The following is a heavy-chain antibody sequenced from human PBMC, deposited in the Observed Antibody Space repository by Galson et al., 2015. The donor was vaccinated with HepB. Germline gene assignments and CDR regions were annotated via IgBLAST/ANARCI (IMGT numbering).Heavy chain of an antibody. J-gene: IGHJ4*02. CDR3: ARENSGTYYGYFDY. CDR1: GFTFSHYA. Sequence: SLRLSCAASGFTFSHYAMHWVRQAPGKGLEWVATISYDGSNKYYADHVRGRFTISRDNSKNTVSLQMNSLSPEATAVYYCARENSGTYYGYFDYWGKGTLVTVAS. CDR2: ISYDGSNK. D-gene: IGHD1-26*01. V-gene: IGHV3-30-3*01.